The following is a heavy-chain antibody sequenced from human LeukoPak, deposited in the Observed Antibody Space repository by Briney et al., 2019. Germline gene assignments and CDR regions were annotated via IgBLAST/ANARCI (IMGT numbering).Heavy chain of an antibody. Sequence: PSETLSLTCTVSGGSISSYYWGWIRQPPGKGLEWIGSIYYSGSTYYNPSLKSRVTISVDTSKNQFSLKLSSVTAADTAVYYCAREDYGGNSNDYWGQGTLVTVSS. V-gene: IGHV4-39*07. J-gene: IGHJ4*02. D-gene: IGHD4-23*01. CDR2: IYYSGST. CDR1: GGSISSYY. CDR3: AREDYGGNSNDY.